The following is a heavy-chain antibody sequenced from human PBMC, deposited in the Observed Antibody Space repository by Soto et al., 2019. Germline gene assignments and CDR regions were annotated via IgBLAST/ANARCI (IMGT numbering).Heavy chain of an antibody. Sequence: SETLSLTCTVSGGSITTSKYYWGWIRQPPGKGLEWIGSIYYSGSTSYNPPLKSRVTIFVDTSKNQFSLQLTSVTAADTALYYCARRGYSYNYGFDYWGQGTQVTVSS. CDR3: ARRGYSYNYGFDY. CDR1: GGSITTSKYY. CDR2: IYYSGST. D-gene: IGHD5-18*01. V-gene: IGHV4-39*01. J-gene: IGHJ4*02.